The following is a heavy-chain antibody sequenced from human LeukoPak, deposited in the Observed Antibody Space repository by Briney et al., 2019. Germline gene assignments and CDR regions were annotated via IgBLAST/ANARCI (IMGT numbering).Heavy chain of an antibody. CDR1: GGTFISYA. D-gene: IGHD3-22*01. Sequence: ASVKVSCKASGGTFISYAISWVRQAPGQGLEWMGGIIPIFGTANYAQKFQGRVTITADESTSTAYMELSSLRSEDTAAYYCARDRGYYYDSSGYYNWFDPWGQGTLVTVSS. CDR2: IIPIFGTA. CDR3: ARDRGYYYDSSGYYNWFDP. J-gene: IGHJ5*02. V-gene: IGHV1-69*13.